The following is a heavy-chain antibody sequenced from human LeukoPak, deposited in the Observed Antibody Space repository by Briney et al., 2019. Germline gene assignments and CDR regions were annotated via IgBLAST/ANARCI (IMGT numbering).Heavy chain of an antibody. CDR1: GFTFSAYA. CDR3: TLGRCGDGNCYAKPYYFDH. Sequence: GGSLRLSCSASGFTFSAYAMSWVRQAPGEGLEWVSLISPSANSTDYADAVRGRFTISRDNSKNTLYLQMDFLWAEDTAVYYCTLGRCGDGNCYAKPYYFDHWGQGTLVTVSS. V-gene: IGHV3-23*01. J-gene: IGHJ4*02. CDR2: ISPSANST. D-gene: IGHD2-15*01.